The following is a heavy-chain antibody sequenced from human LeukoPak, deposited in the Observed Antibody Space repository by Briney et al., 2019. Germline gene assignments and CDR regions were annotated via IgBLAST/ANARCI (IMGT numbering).Heavy chain of an antibody. V-gene: IGHV4-59*12. Sequence: SETLSLTCTVSGGSINNYYWSWIRQPPGKRLEWIGFIYYSGSTYYNPSLKSRVTISVDTSKNQFSLKLSSVTAADTAVYYCARVPIAAAGTTYYFDYWGQGTLVTVSS. CDR1: GGSINNYY. CDR2: IYYSGST. J-gene: IGHJ4*02. D-gene: IGHD6-13*01. CDR3: ARVPIAAAGTTYYFDY.